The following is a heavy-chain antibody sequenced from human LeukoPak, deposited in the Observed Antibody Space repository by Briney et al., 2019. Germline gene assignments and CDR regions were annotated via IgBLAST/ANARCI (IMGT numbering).Heavy chain of an antibody. CDR1: GFTVSTNF. Sequence: GGSLRLSCAGSGFTVSTNFMSWIRQAPGKGLEWVSYISSSSSYTNYADSVKGRFTISRDNAKNSLYLQMNSLRAEDTAVYYCARDYYGSGSYRRNWYFDLWGRGTLVTVSS. CDR3: ARDYYGSGSYRRNWYFDL. D-gene: IGHD3-10*01. V-gene: IGHV3-11*06. J-gene: IGHJ2*01. CDR2: ISSSSSYT.